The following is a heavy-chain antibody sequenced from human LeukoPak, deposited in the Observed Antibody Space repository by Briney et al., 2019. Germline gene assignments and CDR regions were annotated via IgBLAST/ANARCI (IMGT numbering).Heavy chain of an antibody. V-gene: IGHV1-2*02. Sequence: ASVQVSCKASRYTFTGYYMLWVRQAPGQGLEWVGWINPNSGGTNYAQNFQGRLTMTRDTSISTAYMGLSRLRSDHTAVYYCARGIVVVPAARDFDYWGQGTVVTVSS. CDR2: INPNSGGT. CDR1: RYTFTGYY. J-gene: IGHJ4*02. CDR3: ARGIVVVPAARDFDY. D-gene: IGHD2-2*01.